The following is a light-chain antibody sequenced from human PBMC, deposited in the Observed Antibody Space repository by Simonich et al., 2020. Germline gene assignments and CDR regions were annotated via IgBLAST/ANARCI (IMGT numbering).Light chain of an antibody. CDR1: QSVLYSSNNKKY. CDR3: QQYYSTPWT. Sequence: DIVMTQSPDSLAVSLGERATINCKSSQSVLYSSNNKKYLAFYQQKPGKPPKLLIYWASTRESGVPDRFSGSGSGTDFTLTISSLQAEDVAVYYCQQYYSTPWTFGQGTKVEIK. CDR2: WAS. V-gene: IGKV4-1*01. J-gene: IGKJ1*01.